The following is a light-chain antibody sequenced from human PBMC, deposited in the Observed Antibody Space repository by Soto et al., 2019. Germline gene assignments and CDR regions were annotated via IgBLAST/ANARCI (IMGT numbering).Light chain of an antibody. CDR2: LGS. J-gene: IGKJ1*01. CDR3: MQALQTPAT. Sequence: DIMMTQTPLSLPVTPGEPASLSCRSSQSLLHSNGYNYLDWYLQKPGQSPQLLIYLGSNRASGVPDRFSGSGSGTDFTLKISRVEAEDVGVYYCMQALQTPATFGQGTKVEIK. V-gene: IGKV2-28*01. CDR1: QSLLHSNGYNY.